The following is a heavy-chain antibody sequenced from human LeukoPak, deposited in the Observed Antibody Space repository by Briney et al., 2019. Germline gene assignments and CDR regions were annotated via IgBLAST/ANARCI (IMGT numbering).Heavy chain of an antibody. Sequence: ASVKVSCKASGYTFTSYYMHWVRQAPGQGLEWMGWISAYNGNTNYAQKLQGRVTMTTDTSTSTAYMELRSLRSDDTAVYYCARDVFSGSYWGPYYYYGMDVWGQGTTVTVSS. CDR2: ISAYNGNT. V-gene: IGHV1-18*04. CDR1: GYTFTSYY. D-gene: IGHD1-26*01. J-gene: IGHJ6*02. CDR3: ARDVFSGSYWGPYYYYGMDV.